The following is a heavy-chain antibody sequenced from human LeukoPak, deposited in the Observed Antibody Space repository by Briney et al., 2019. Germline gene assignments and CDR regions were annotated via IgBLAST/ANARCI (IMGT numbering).Heavy chain of an antibody. V-gene: IGHV1-2*06. CDR1: GYTFTGYY. J-gene: IGHJ4*02. Sequence: ASVKVSCKASGYTFTGYYMHWVRQAPGQGLEWMGRINPNSGGTNYAQKFQGGVTMTRDTSISTAYMELSRLRSDDTAVYYCARANLDHGAFYFDYWGQGTLVTVSS. CDR2: INPNSGGT. D-gene: IGHD4-17*01. CDR3: ARANLDHGAFYFDY.